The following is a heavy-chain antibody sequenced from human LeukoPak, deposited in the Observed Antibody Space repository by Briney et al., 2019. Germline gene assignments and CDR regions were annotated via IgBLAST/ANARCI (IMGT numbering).Heavy chain of an antibody. V-gene: IGHV3-23*01. D-gene: IGHD6-19*01. CDR3: PREGRAVSGPFDY. CDR2: ISDNSGNT. CDR1: GFTFSSFA. Sequence: GGSLRLSCAASGFTFSSFAMSWVRQAPGQGLEWVSAISDNSGNTYYADSVKGRFTISRDNSENTLYLQMNSLRAEDTAVYYCPREGRAVSGPFDYWGQGTLVTVSS. J-gene: IGHJ4*02.